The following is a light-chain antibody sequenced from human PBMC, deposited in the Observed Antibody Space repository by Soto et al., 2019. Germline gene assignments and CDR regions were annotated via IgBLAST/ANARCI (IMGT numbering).Light chain of an antibody. Sequence: QSVLTQPPSASGSPGQSVTISCTGSSSDIGGYNYVSWYQQRPGEVPKLIIYEVSERPSGVPDRFSGSKSGNTASLTVSGLQPEDEADYYCNSYAGTKTVLFGGGTQLTVL. J-gene: IGLJ2*01. CDR3: NSYAGTKTVL. V-gene: IGLV2-8*01. CDR2: EVS. CDR1: SSDIGGYNY.